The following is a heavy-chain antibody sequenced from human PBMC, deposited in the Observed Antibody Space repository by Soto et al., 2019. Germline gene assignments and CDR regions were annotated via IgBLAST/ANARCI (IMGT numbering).Heavy chain of an antibody. CDR2: IIVDSGNT. J-gene: IGHJ4*02. CDR1: GYTFTSSA. D-gene: IGHD4-4*01. Sequence: QMQLVQSGPEVKKPGTSVKVSCKASGYTFTSSAVNWVRQARGQRLEWIGWIIVDSGNTNYAQKFQDRVTITRDTGRSTASMELSRLRSEDTAVYYCAAEGDSNNYGGSSVCFGYWGQGTLVTVSS. CDR3: AAEGDSNNYGGSSVCFGY. V-gene: IGHV1-58*01.